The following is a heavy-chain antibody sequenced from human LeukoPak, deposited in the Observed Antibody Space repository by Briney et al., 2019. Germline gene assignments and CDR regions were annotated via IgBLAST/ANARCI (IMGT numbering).Heavy chain of an antibody. D-gene: IGHD3-10*01. CDR1: GFTFSSYS. CDR2: ISSSSSYI. Sequence: GGSLRLSCAASGFTFSSYSMNWVRQAPGKGLEWVSSISSSSSYIYYADSVKGRFTISRDNAKNSLYLQMNSLRAEDTAVYYCARLGAGYYGSGSYYRGFDYWGQGTLVTVSS. J-gene: IGHJ4*02. V-gene: IGHV3-21*01. CDR3: ARLGAGYYGSGSYYRGFDY.